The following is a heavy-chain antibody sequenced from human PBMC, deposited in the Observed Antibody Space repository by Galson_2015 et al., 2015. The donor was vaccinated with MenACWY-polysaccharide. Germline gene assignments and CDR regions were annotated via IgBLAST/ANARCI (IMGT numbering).Heavy chain of an antibody. V-gene: IGHV3-69-1*01. J-gene: IGHJ4*02. Sequence: ALRLGCAAYGFTFGNYHMNWGGQAPGEGLEWASYISSRSTIYYADSVKVRFTISRDNAKSSLYLQMSSLRAEDTAVYYCARVRIASRSFDYWGQGTLVTVSS. D-gene: IGHD6-13*01. CDR3: ARVRIASRSFDY. CDR2: ISSRSTI. CDR1: GFTFGNYH.